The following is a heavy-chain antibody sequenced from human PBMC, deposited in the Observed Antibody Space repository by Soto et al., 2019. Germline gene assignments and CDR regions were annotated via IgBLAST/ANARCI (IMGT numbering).Heavy chain of an antibody. J-gene: IGHJ4*02. CDR1: GYTFPDYY. CDR3: ARGPKQTPRHSNSWFVPDY. Sequence: QLHLVQSGAEVKKPGASVRVSCKASGYTFPDYYIHWVRQAPGQGLEWMGWINPKSGVTNSAQKFQGRITMTRDTSITTAYLELSSLRYDDTAVYYCARGPKQTPRHSNSWFVPDYWGQGSLVTVSS. D-gene: IGHD6-13*01. V-gene: IGHV1-2*02. CDR2: INPKSGVT.